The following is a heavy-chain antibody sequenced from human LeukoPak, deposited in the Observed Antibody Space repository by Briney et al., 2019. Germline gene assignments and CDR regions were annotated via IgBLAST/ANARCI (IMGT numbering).Heavy chain of an antibody. CDR1: GFTFSSYG. Sequence: GGSLRLSCAASGFTFSSYGMHWVRQAPGKGLEWVAVIWYDGSNKYYADSVKGRFTISRDNSKNTLYLQVNSLRAEDTAVYYCARDTIAAAGTADYWGQGTLVTVSP. J-gene: IGHJ4*02. CDR3: ARDTIAAAGTADY. D-gene: IGHD6-13*01. CDR2: IWYDGSNK. V-gene: IGHV3-33*01.